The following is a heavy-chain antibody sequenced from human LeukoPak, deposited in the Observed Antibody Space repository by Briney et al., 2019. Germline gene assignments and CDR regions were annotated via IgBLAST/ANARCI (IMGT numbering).Heavy chain of an antibody. V-gene: IGHV3-49*04. CDR2: IRSKAYGGTT. Sequence: GGSLRLSCTASGSTFGDYAMSWVRQAPGKGLEWVGFIRSKAYGGTTEYAASVKGRFTISRDDSKSIAYLQMNSLKTEDTAVYYCTRSPVAAAGTWFDYWGQGTLVTVSS. J-gene: IGHJ4*02. D-gene: IGHD6-13*01. CDR1: GSTFGDYA. CDR3: TRSPVAAAGTWFDY.